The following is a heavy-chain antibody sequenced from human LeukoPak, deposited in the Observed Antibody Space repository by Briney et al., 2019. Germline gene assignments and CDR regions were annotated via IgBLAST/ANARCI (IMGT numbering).Heavy chain of an antibody. Sequence: PSQTLSHPYDVYGRSFRGYNWSWSRQPPGKGLEWIGEINHSGSTNYNPSIKSRVTISVDTSKNQFSLNLTSVTAADTAVYYCARLYIGGYSRSTNYNWFDPWGQGTLVTVSS. CDR3: ARLYIGGYSRSTNYNWFDP. J-gene: IGHJ5*02. D-gene: IGHD6-13*01. CDR2: INHSGST. CDR1: GRSFRGYN. V-gene: IGHV4-34*01.